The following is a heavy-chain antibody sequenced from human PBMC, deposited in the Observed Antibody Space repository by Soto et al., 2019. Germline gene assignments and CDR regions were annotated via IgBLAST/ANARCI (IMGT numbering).Heavy chain of an antibody. CDR3: ASPGRYCSSTSCYGGLDY. Sequence: QVQLVESGGGAVQPGRSLRLSCAASGFTFSTYGMHWVRQAPGKGLEWVAVIWYDGSNKYYADSVKGRFTISRDNSKNTXXLQMNSLRAEDTAVYYCASPGRYCSSTSCYGGLDYWGQGTLVTVSS. D-gene: IGHD2-2*01. J-gene: IGHJ4*02. CDR1: GFTFSTYG. V-gene: IGHV3-33*01. CDR2: IWYDGSNK.